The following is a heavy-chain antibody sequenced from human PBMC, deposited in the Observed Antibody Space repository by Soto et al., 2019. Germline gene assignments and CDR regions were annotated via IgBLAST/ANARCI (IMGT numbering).Heavy chain of an antibody. V-gene: IGHV4-59*08. CDR3: ARGELWFGEFYYGMDV. Sequence: SETLSLTCTVSGGSISSYYWSWIRQPPGKGLEWIGYIYYSGSTNYNPSLKSRVTISVDTSKNQFSLKLSSVTAADTAVYYCARGELWFGEFYYGMDVWGQGTTVT. J-gene: IGHJ6*02. CDR2: IYYSGST. CDR1: GGSISSYY. D-gene: IGHD3-10*01.